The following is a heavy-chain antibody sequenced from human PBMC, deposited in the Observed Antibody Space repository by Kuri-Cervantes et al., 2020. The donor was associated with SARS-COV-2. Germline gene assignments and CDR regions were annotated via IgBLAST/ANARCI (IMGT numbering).Heavy chain of an antibody. V-gene: IGHV3-48*01. CDR3: ARAPQWVAGDDAFDI. D-gene: IGHD6-19*01. CDR2: ISSSSSTI. J-gene: IGHJ3*02. CDR1: GFTFSSYS. Sequence: GGSLRLSCAASGFTFSSYSMNWVRQAPGKGLEWVSYISSSSSTIYYADSVKGRFTISRDNVKNSLYLQVNSLRAEDTAVYYCARAPQWVAGDDAFDIWGQGTMVTVSS.